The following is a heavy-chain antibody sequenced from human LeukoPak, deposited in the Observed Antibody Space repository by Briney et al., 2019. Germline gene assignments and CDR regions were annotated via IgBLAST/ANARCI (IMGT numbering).Heavy chain of an antibody. CDR1: GFTFSSYA. J-gene: IGHJ2*01. V-gene: IGHV3-30-3*01. CDR3: ARDRTEWELLGYFDL. D-gene: IGHD1-26*01. Sequence: GGSLRLSCAASGFTFSSYAMHWVRQAPGKGLEWVAVISYDGSNKYYADSVKGRFTISRDNSKNTLYLQMNSLRAEDTAVYYCARDRTEWELLGYFDLWGRGTLVTVSS. CDR2: ISYDGSNK.